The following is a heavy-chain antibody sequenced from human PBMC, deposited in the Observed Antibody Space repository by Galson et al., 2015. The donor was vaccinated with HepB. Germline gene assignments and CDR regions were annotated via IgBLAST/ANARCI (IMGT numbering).Heavy chain of an antibody. Sequence: SLRLSCAASGFTVSSNYMSWVRQAPGKGLEWVSVIYSGGSTYYADSVKGRFTISRDNSKNTLYLQMNSLKTEDTAVYYCTSAPGHYDFWSGYLFWGQGTLVTVSS. CDR3: TSAPGHYDFWSGYLF. CDR2: IYSGGST. J-gene: IGHJ4*02. CDR1: GFTVSSNY. V-gene: IGHV3-66*01. D-gene: IGHD3-3*01.